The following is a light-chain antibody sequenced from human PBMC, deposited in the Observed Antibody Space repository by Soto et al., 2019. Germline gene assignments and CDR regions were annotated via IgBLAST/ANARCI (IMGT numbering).Light chain of an antibody. CDR3: QQASSFPIT. Sequence: DIQMTQSPSSVSASIGDRVTITCRASQGIATSLAWYQQKPGTAPKLLIYAASSLQSGVPSRFIGSGSGADFTLTISSLQPEDFATYYCQQASSFPITFGQGTRLEIK. CDR2: AAS. J-gene: IGKJ5*01. V-gene: IGKV1-12*01. CDR1: QGIATS.